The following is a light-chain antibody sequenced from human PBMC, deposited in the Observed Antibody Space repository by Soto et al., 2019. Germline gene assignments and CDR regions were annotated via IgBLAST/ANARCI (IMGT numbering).Light chain of an antibody. V-gene: IGKV3-20*01. Sequence: EGVFTQAPGTLASSPGEGATLSCRASLTINTYLAWYQQTPGQAPRLLIYGASSRATGIPDRFSGSGSGTDFTLTISRLEPEDFAVFYCHQCDSSPWTFGQGTKVDIK. CDR1: LTINTY. J-gene: IGKJ1*01. CDR3: HQCDSSPWT. CDR2: GAS.